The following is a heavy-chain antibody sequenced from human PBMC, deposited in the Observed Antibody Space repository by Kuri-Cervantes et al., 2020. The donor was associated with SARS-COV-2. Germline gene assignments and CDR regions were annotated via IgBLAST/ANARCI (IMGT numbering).Heavy chain of an antibody. Sequence: SVKVSCKASGGAFSSAIIRWVRQAPGQGLEWMGGIMPALGMPNLAQKFRDRVSITADTSTATAFLELSGLKSEDTALYYCASDGVSGSLSLDFWGQGTLVTVSS. CDR3: ASDGVSGSLSLDF. J-gene: IGHJ4*02. CDR2: IMPALGMP. V-gene: IGHV1-69*10. CDR1: GGAFSSAI. D-gene: IGHD6-19*01.